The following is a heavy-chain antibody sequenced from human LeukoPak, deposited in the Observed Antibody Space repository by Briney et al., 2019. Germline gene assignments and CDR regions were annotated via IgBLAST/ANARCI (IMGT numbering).Heavy chain of an antibody. CDR1: GFTFSSYS. CDR2: ISSSSSYI. Sequence: KPGGSLRLSCAASGFTFSSYSMNWVRQAPGKGLEWVSSISSSSSYIYYADSVKGRFTISRDNAKNSLYLQMNSLRAEDTAVYYCARGTMFPYYFDYWGQGTLVTVSS. D-gene: IGHD3-10*02. V-gene: IGHV3-21*01. CDR3: ARGTMFPYYFDY. J-gene: IGHJ4*02.